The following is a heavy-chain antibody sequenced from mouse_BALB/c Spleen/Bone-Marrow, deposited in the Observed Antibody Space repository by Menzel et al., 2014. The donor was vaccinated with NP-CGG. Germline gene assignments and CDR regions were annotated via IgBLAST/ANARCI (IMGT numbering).Heavy chain of an antibody. V-gene: IGHV5-9-2*01. CDR2: ISGGGSYT. CDR3: ARHAYYDQTEVSFVY. J-gene: IGHJ3*01. Sequence: EVKLVESGGGLVKAGGSLKLSCAASGFIFSSYGMSWVRQTPEKRLEWVATISGGGSYTFYPDSVKGRFTVSRDNAKNNLYLQMSSLRSEDTALYYCARHAYYDQTEVSFVYWGRGTLVTVSA. CDR1: GFIFSSYG. D-gene: IGHD2-4*01.